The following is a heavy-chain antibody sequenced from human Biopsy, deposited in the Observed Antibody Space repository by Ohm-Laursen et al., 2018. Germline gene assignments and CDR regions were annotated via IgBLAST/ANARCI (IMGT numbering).Heavy chain of an antibody. V-gene: IGHV3-23*01. J-gene: IGHJ3*01. D-gene: IGHD4-17*01. CDR3: TWRYGDSPL. Sequence: GSLRLSCSASGFIFTNYGLSWVRQAPGKGLEWVSAIRGSGLTTFYTDSVKGRFTISRDNSKDTLSLQMNSLRAEDTAMYYCTWRYGDSPLWGQGTMVTVSS. CDR1: GFIFTNYG. CDR2: IRGSGLTT.